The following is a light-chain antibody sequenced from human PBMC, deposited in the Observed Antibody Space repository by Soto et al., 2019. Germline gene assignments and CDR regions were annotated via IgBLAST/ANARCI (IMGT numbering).Light chain of an antibody. Sequence: QSALTQPASVSGSPGQSITISCTGTSSDVGNNNYVSWYQQNPGKAPKVMICDVTNRPSGVSNRFSGSKSGNTASLTISGLQAEDEADYYCSSFTGSSYVFVTGTKVPVL. CDR1: SSDVGNNNY. V-gene: IGLV2-14*01. CDR3: SSFTGSSYV. J-gene: IGLJ1*01. CDR2: DVT.